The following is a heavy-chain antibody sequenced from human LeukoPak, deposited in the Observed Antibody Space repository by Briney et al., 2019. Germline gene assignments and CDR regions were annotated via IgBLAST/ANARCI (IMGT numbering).Heavy chain of an antibody. J-gene: IGHJ4*02. CDR1: GGSISSGGYY. Sequence: YPSQTLSLTCTVSGGSISSGGYYWSWIRQPPGKGLEWIGNIYHSGSTYYNPSLKSRVTISVDRSKNQFSLKLSSVTAADTAVYYCARDGRMAGATFDYWGQGTLVTVSS. D-gene: IGHD1-26*01. CDR3: ARDGRMAGATFDY. CDR2: IYHSGST. V-gene: IGHV4-30-2*01.